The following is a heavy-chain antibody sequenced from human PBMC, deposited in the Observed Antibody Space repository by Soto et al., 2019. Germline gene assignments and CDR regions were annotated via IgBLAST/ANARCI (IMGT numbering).Heavy chain of an antibody. D-gene: IGHD1-26*01. CDR3: ARGGVGAPIRHYYGMDV. J-gene: IGHJ6*02. V-gene: IGHV3-13*01. Sequence: EVQLVESGGGLVQPGGSLRLSCAASGFTFSSYDMHWVRQATGKGLEWVSAIGTAGDTYYPGSVKGRFTISRENAKNSLYLQMNSLRAGDTAVYYCARGGVGAPIRHYYGMDVWGQGTTVTVSS. CDR2: IGTAGDT. CDR1: GFTFSSYD.